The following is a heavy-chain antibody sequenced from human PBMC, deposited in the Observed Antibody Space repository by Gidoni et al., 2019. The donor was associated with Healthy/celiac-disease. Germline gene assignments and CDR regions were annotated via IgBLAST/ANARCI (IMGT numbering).Heavy chain of an antibody. J-gene: IGHJ2*01. CDR3: ARKVYGNWYFDL. V-gene: IGHV3-13*01. Sequence: EVQLVESGGGLVQPGGSLRLSCAASGFTFSSYDMHWVRQATGKGLDLVSAIGTAGDTYYPGSVKGRFTISRENAKNSLYLQMNSLRAGDTAVYYCARKVYGNWYFDLWGRGTLVTVSS. CDR2: IGTAGDT. D-gene: IGHD4-17*01. CDR1: GFTFSSYD.